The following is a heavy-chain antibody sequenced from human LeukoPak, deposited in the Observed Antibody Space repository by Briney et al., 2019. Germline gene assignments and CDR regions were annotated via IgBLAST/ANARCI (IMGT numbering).Heavy chain of an antibody. Sequence: SKTLSLTCAVSGGSISSYYWSWIRQPAGKGLEWIGRIYTSGSTKYNPSLKSRVTMSVDTSKNQFSLKLSSVTAADTAVCYCARDWYGSGSLDAFDIWGQGTMVTVSS. D-gene: IGHD3-10*01. J-gene: IGHJ3*02. CDR2: IYTSGST. CDR1: GGSISSYY. CDR3: ARDWYGSGSLDAFDI. V-gene: IGHV4-4*07.